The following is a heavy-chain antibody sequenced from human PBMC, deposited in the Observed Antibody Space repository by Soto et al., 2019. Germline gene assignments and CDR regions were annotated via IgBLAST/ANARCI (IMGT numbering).Heavy chain of an antibody. J-gene: IGHJ5*02. Sequence: VQLEESGPGLLKPSQTLSLTCTVSGESIATGAFYWSWIRLQSGKGPEWIGSIFYAGDTYYNPSLQSRVGISLDGSQNRFSLNLRSVTAADTAVYYCAREGDYRTWFEPWGPGTLVTVSS. CDR3: AREGDYRTWFEP. CDR2: IFYAGDT. V-gene: IGHV4-31*03. D-gene: IGHD4-17*01. CDR1: GESIATGAFY.